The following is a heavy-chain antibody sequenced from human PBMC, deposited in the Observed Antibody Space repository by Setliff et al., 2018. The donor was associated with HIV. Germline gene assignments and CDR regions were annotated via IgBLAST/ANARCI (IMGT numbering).Heavy chain of an antibody. CDR3: ARVDSGYDLAYYYYMDV. CDR2: ISGSGIST. V-gene: IGHV3-23*01. D-gene: IGHD5-12*01. J-gene: IGHJ6*03. Sequence: PGGSLRLSCAASGFSFSIYAMSWVRQAPGKGLEWVSGISGSGISTYYADSVKGRFTISRDNSKNTLYLQMNSLRAEDTAVYYCARVDSGYDLAYYYYMDVWGKGTAVTVSS. CDR1: GFSFSIYA.